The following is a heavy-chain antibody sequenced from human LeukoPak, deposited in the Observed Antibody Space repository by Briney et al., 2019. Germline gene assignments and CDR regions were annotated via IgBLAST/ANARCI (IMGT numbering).Heavy chain of an antibody. CDR2: IYHSGST. CDR3: ARARYYYDSSGPLDY. CDR1: GGSISSGGYS. D-gene: IGHD3-22*01. J-gene: IGHJ4*02. V-gene: IGHV4-30-2*01. Sequence: SETLSLTCAVSGGSISSGGYSWSWIRQPPGKGLEWIGYIYHSGSTYYNPSLKSRVTISVDRSKNQSSLKLSSVTAADTAVYYCARARYYYDSSGPLDYWGQGTLVTVSS.